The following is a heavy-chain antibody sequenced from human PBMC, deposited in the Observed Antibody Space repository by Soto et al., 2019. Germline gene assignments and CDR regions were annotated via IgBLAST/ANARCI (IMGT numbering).Heavy chain of an antibody. CDR1: GGSISSSSYY. J-gene: IGHJ4*02. CDR3: ARQLGNVDY. V-gene: IGHV4-39*01. CDR2: IYYSGST. Sequence: PSETLSLTCTVSGGSISSSSYYWGWIRQPPGKGLEWIGSIYYSGSTYYNPSLKSRVTISVDTSKNQFSLKLSSVTAADTAVYYCARQLGNVDYWGQGTLVTVSS.